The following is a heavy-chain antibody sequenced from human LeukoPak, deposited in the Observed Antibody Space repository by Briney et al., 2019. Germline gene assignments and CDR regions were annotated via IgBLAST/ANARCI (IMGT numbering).Heavy chain of an antibody. Sequence: ASVKVSCKASGYTFTSCAMHWVRQAPGQRLEWMGWINAGNGNTKYSQKFQGRVTITRDTSASTAYMELSSLRSEDTAVYYCARDRYCSSTSCQGVGWFDPWGQGTLVTVSS. CDR3: ARDRYCSSTSCQGVGWFDP. V-gene: IGHV1-3*01. D-gene: IGHD2-2*01. J-gene: IGHJ5*02. CDR2: INAGNGNT. CDR1: GYTFTSCA.